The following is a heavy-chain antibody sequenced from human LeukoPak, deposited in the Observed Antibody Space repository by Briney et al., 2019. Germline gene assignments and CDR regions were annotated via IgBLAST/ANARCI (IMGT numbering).Heavy chain of an antibody. CDR2: ISGSGDST. CDR3: VYYDSSYDAFDI. Sequence: GGSLRLSCAASGFTFSSYSMNWVRQAPGKGLEWVSAISGSGDSTYYADSVKGRFTISRDNSKNTLYLQMDSLRAEDTAVYYCVYYDSSYDAFDIWGQGTMVTVSS. CDR1: GFTFSSYS. D-gene: IGHD3-22*01. V-gene: IGHV3-23*01. J-gene: IGHJ3*02.